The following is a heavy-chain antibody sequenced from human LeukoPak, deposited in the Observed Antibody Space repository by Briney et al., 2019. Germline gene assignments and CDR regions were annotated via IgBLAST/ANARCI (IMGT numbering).Heavy chain of an antibody. V-gene: IGHV4-61*01. CDR3: ARENPPYCSSTSCYASYYFDY. CDR2: IYYSGST. CDR1: GGSVSSGSYY. Sequence: PSETLSLTCTVSGGSVSSGSYYWSWIRQPPGKGLEWIGYIYYSGSTNYNPSLKSRVTISVDTSKNQFSLKLSSVTAADTAVYYCARENPPYCSSTSCYASYYFDYWGQGTLVTVSS. J-gene: IGHJ4*02. D-gene: IGHD2-2*01.